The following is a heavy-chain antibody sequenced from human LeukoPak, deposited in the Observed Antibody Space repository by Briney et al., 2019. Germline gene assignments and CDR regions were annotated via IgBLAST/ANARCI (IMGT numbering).Heavy chain of an antibody. CDR3: ARDPSIAAAGTGDY. Sequence: ASVKVSCKASGYTFTSYGIGWVRQAPGQGLEWMGWISAYNGNTNYAQKLQGRVTMTTDTSTSTAYMELRSLRSDDTAVYYCARDPSIAAAGTGDYWGQGTLVTVSS. D-gene: IGHD6-13*01. CDR1: GYTFTSYG. V-gene: IGHV1-18*01. CDR2: ISAYNGNT. J-gene: IGHJ4*02.